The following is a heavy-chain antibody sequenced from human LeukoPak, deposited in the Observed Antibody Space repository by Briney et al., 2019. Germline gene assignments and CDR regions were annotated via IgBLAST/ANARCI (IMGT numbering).Heavy chain of an antibody. Sequence: PGGSLRLSCAASGFTVSGNYMSWVRQAPGKGPEWVSVIYSGGSTYYADSVKGRFTISRDNSKNTLYLQMNSLRAEDTAVYYCARGYCSGGSCWSPVDYWGQGTLVTVSS. CDR3: ARGYCSGGSCWSPVDY. D-gene: IGHD2-15*01. V-gene: IGHV3-66*02. CDR2: IYSGGST. CDR1: GFTVSGNY. J-gene: IGHJ4*02.